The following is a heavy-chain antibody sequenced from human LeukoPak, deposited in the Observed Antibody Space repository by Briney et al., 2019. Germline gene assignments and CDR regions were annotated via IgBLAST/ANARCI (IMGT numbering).Heavy chain of an antibody. CDR2: ISGSGGST. CDR3: AKDRGFRSGGSCQFDY. Sequence: PGGSLRLSCAASGFTFSSYGMSWVRQAPGKGLEWVSAISGSGGSTYYADSVKGRFTISRDNSKNTLYLQMNSLRAEDTAVYYCAKDRGFRSGGSCQFDYWGQGTLVTVSS. V-gene: IGHV3-23*01. CDR1: GFTFSSYG. J-gene: IGHJ4*02. D-gene: IGHD2-15*01.